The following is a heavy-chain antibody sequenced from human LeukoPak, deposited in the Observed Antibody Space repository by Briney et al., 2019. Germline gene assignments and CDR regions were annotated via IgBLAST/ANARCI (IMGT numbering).Heavy chain of an antibody. J-gene: IGHJ4*02. Sequence: ASVKVSCKASGYTFTIYGISWVRQAPGQGLEWMGWISAYNGNTNYAQKLQGRVTMTTDTSTSTVYMELRSLRSDDTAMYYCARVPVDTAPYCFDYWGQGTLVTVSS. CDR2: ISAYNGNT. CDR3: ARVPVDTAPYCFDY. CDR1: GYTFTIYG. D-gene: IGHD5-18*01. V-gene: IGHV1-18*01.